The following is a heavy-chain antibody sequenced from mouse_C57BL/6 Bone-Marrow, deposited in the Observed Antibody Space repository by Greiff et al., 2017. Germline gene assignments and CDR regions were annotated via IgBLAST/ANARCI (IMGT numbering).Heavy chain of an antibody. D-gene: IGHD2-3*01. CDR3: ARDGWWYFDV. CDR2: ISDGGSYT. CDR1: GFTFSSYA. V-gene: IGHV5-4*01. J-gene: IGHJ1*03. Sequence: EVQLMESGGGLVKPGGSLKLSCAASGFTFSSYAMSWVRQTPEKRLEWVATISDGGSYTYYPDTVKGRFTISRDNAKNNLYLQMSHLKSEDTAMYYCARDGWWYFDVWGTGTTVTVSS.